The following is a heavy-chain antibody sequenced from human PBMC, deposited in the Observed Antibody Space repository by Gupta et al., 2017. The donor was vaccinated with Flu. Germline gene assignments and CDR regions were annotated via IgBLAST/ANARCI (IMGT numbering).Heavy chain of an antibody. Sequence: QLQLQESGPPLVKPSETLSLTCSVSGGSMTGASYYWAWIRQHPGQGLEWIATIFYTGSTYYNPSLKSRATISVDTSKNQFSLKLTSVTAADTAVYYCSRELLWFGDNKFDPWGQGTLVTVSS. J-gene: IGHJ5*02. D-gene: IGHD3-10*01. V-gene: IGHV4-39*01. CDR3: SRELLWFGDNKFDP. CDR2: IFYTGST. CDR1: GGSMTGASYY.